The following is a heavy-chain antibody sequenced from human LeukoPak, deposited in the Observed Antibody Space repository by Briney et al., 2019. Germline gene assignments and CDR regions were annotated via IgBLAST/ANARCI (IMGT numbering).Heavy chain of an antibody. Sequence: ASVEVSCKVSGYTLTELSMHWVRQAPGKGLEWMGGFDPEDGETIYAQKFQGRVTMTEDTSTDTAYMELSSLRSEDTAVYYCATLPEKRWLPPQDYYFDYWGQGTLVTVSS. J-gene: IGHJ4*02. CDR2: FDPEDGET. CDR3: ATLPEKRWLPPQDYYFDY. V-gene: IGHV1-24*01. D-gene: IGHD5-24*01. CDR1: GYTLTELS.